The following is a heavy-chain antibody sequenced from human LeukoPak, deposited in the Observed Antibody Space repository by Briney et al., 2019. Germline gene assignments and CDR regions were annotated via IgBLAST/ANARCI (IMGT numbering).Heavy chain of an antibody. CDR2: VHYGGST. CDR1: GGSSSSYY. V-gene: IGHV4-59*08. J-gene: IGHJ4*02. CDR3: ARGDCSGGSCYLFDY. Sequence: PSETLSLTCSVSGGSSSSYYWNWIRQPPGKGLEWIGYVHYGGSTNYNPSLKSRVTISVDTSKNQFSLKLSSVTAADTAVYYCARGDCSGGSCYLFDYWGQGALVTVSS. D-gene: IGHD2-15*01.